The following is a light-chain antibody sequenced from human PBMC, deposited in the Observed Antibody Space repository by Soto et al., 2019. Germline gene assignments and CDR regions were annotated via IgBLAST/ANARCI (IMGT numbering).Light chain of an antibody. Sequence: EIVLAQSPDTLSLSPGERVTLSCRASQRVSNSYLVWYQQKPGQAPKLLIYDSSTRATGIPDRFSASGSGTDFTLSISRLEPDDSAVYYCQQYARSSGTFGQGTKVDIK. CDR2: DSS. CDR3: QQYARSSGT. J-gene: IGKJ1*01. CDR1: QRVSNSY. V-gene: IGKV3-20*01.